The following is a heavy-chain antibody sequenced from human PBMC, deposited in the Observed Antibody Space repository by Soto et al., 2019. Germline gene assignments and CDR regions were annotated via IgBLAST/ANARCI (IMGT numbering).Heavy chain of an antibody. CDR1: GYTFTTYY. J-gene: IGHJ4*02. CDR3: ARGESDSPFAS. CDR2: INPSGGST. Sequence: QVQLVQSGAEVKKPGASVKVSCKASGYTFTTYYIHWLRQAPGQGLEWMAIINPSGGSTTYAQKFQGRVTMTRDTSPSTVYMELSSLGSEDTAVYYCARGESDSPFASWGQGTLVTVSS. D-gene: IGHD2-21*01. V-gene: IGHV1-46*01.